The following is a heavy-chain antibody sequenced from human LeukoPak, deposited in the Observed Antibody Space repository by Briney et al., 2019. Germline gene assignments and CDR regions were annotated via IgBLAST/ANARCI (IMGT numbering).Heavy chain of an antibody. V-gene: IGHV3-53*01. CDR1: RFTVSSNY. Sequence: PGGSLRLSCAASRFTVSSNYMSWVRQAPGKGLEWVSVIYSGGSTYYTDSVTGRFTISRDNSKNTVFLQMNSLRAEDRAVYFCARDRDSSVDDAFDIWGQGTMVTVSS. J-gene: IGHJ3*02. D-gene: IGHD3-22*01. CDR2: IYSGGST. CDR3: ARDRDSSVDDAFDI.